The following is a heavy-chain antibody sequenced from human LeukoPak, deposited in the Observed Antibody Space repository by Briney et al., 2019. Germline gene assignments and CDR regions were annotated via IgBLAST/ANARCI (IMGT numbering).Heavy chain of an antibody. Sequence: SETLSLTCTVSGGSISSYYWSWIRQPPGEGLEWIGYISNSGSTNYNPSLKSRVTISVDTSKNQMSLKLSYVTAADTAVYHCVRLQPNTGEWAFDIWGQGTMVSVSS. CDR2: ISNSGST. D-gene: IGHD1-1*01. CDR1: GGSISSYY. J-gene: IGHJ3*02. CDR3: VRLQPNTGEWAFDI. V-gene: IGHV4-59*01.